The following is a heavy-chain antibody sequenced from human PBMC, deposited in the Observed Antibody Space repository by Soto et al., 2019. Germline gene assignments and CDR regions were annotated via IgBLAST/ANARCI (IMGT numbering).Heavy chain of an antibody. CDR2: ISSSSSYI. CDR1: GSPFSNYG. CDR3: SKDNSGYYYYGMDV. Sequence: GGSLRLSCAASGSPFSNYGMNWVRQAPGRGLEWVSSISSSSSYIYYADSVMGRFTVSRDNSKNTLYLQMNSLRAEDTAVYYCSKDNSGYYYYGMDVWGQGTTVTGSS. D-gene: IGHD1-26*01. V-gene: IGHV3-23*01. J-gene: IGHJ6*02.